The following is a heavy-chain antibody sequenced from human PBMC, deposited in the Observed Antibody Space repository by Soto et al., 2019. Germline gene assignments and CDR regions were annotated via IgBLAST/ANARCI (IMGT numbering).Heavy chain of an antibody. CDR3: ATTRSAYYGSGSLDY. CDR1: GYTFTSYG. CDR2: ISAYNGNT. J-gene: IGHJ4*02. V-gene: IGHV1-18*01. Sequence: ASVKVSCKASGYTFTSYGISWLRQSPGQGLEWMGWISAYNGNTNYAQKLQGRVTMTTDTSTSTAYMELRSLRSDDTAVYYCATTRSAYYGSGSLDYWGQGTLVTVSS. D-gene: IGHD3-10*01.